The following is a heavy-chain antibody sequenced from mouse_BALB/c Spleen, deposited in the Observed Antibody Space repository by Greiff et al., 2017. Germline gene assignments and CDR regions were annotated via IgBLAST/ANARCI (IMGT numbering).Heavy chain of an antibody. CDR3: ARERDLYYGSRGYYFDY. CDR2: IWAGGST. CDR1: GFSLTSYG. V-gene: IGHV2-9*02. D-gene: IGHD1-1*01. Sequence: VKLKESGPGLVAPSQSLSITCTVSGFSLTSYGVHWVRQPPGKGLEWLGVIWAGGSTNYNSALMSRLSISKDNSKSQVFLKMNSLQTDDTAMYYCARERDLYYGSRGYYFDYWGQGTTLTVSS. J-gene: IGHJ2*01.